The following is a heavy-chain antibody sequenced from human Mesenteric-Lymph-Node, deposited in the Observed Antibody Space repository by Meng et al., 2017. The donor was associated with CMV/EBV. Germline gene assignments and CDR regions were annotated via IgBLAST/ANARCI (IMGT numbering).Heavy chain of an antibody. CDR3: GREVPGGATALDL. J-gene: IGHJ5*02. CDR2: IKHDGSDT. V-gene: IGHV3-7*01. Sequence: GESLKISCAASGFTFSNTWMSWVRQAPGKGLEWVANIKHDGSDTHYVDSVRGRFTVSRDNAKNSLYLQMNSLRAEDTAVYYCGREVPGGATALDLWGQGTLVTVSS. D-gene: IGHD1-1*01. CDR1: GFTFSNTW.